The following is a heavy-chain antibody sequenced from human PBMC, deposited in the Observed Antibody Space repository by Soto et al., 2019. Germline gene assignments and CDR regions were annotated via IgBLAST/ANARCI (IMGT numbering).Heavy chain of an antibody. CDR3: ARDRRFGNGYSLGFDY. J-gene: IGHJ4*02. CDR2: VSFDGNNK. Sequence: QVQLVESGGGVVQPGRSLRLSCVGTGFSFSSYSMHWVRQAPGKGLEWVAVVSFDGNNKYYANSVKDRFTVSRDNSKNTMYVQMNNLKPEDTAVYYCARDRRFGNGYSLGFDYWGQGTLVTVSS. D-gene: IGHD5-18*01. CDR1: GFSFSSYS. V-gene: IGHV3-30-3*01.